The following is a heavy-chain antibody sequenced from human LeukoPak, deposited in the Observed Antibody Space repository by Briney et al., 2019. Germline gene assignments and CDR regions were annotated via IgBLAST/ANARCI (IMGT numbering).Heavy chain of an antibody. D-gene: IGHD6-6*01. CDR3: ARIRSSSSSA. J-gene: IGHJ5*02. Sequence: SETLSLTCAVYGGSFSGYYWSWIRQPPGKGLEWIGEINHSGSTNYNPSLKCRVTISVDTSKNQFSLKLSSVTAADTAVYYCARIRSSSSSAWGQGTLVTVSS. V-gene: IGHV4-34*01. CDR1: GGSFSGYY. CDR2: INHSGST.